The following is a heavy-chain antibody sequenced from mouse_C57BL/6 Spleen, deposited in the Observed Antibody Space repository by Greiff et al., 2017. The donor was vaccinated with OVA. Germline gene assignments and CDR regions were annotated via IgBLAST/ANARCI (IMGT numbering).Heavy chain of an antibody. CDR1: GFTIKNTY. CDR3: ARRLSRGAMDY. J-gene: IGHJ4*01. D-gene: IGHD3-2*02. V-gene: IGHV14-3*01. CDR2: IDPANGNT. Sequence: EVQLQQSVAELVRPGASVKLSCTASGFTIKNTYMHWVKQRPEQGLEWIGRIDPANGNTKYAPKFPGKATLTADTSSNTAYRQLSSLTSEDTAIYYCARRLSRGAMDYWGQGTSGTVSS.